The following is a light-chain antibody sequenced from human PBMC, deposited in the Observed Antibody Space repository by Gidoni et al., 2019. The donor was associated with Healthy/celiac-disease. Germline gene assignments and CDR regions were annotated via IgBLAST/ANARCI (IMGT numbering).Light chain of an antibody. CDR3: GTWDSSLSAGRV. J-gene: IGLJ3*02. V-gene: IGLV1-51*01. CDR1: SSNIGNNY. Sequence: QSVLTQPPSVSPAPGQKVTISCSGSSSNIGNNYVSWYQQLPGTAPKLLIYDNNKRPSGIPDRFSGSKSGTSATLGITGLQTGDEADYYCGTWDSSLSAGRVFGGGTKLTVL. CDR2: DNN.